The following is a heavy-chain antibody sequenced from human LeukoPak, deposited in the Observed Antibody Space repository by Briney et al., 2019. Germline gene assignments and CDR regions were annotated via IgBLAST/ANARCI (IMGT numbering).Heavy chain of an antibody. CDR1: GFTFSSYS. V-gene: IGHV3-21*01. Sequence: NPGGSLRLSCAASGFTFSSYSMNWVRQAPGEGLEWVSSISSSSSYIYYADSVKGRFTISRDNAKNSLYLQMNSLRAEDTAVYYCARDQVGDIVVVPAADWGQGTLVTVSS. CDR3: ARDQVGDIVVVPAAD. D-gene: IGHD2-2*01. CDR2: ISSSSSYI. J-gene: IGHJ4*02.